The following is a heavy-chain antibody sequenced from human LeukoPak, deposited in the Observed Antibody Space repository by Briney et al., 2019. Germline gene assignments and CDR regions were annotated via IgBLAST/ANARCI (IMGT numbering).Heavy chain of an antibody. CDR2: IYYSGST. Sequence: SQTLSLTCTVSGGSISNGNYYWSWIRQHPGKGLEWIGYIYYSGSTYYTPSLKSRVTISIDTSKNQFSLKLSSVTAADTAVYFCARDTEGGGRAADYWGQGTLVTVSS. J-gene: IGHJ4*02. CDR3: ARDTEGGGRAADY. D-gene: IGHD2-15*01. CDR1: GGSISNGNYY. V-gene: IGHV4-31*03.